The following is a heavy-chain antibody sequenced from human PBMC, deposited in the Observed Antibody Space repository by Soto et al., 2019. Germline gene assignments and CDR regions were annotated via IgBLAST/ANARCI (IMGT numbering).Heavy chain of an antibody. CDR2: ISSSGSTI. CDR3: ARDWGYSGSGPFDY. J-gene: IGHJ4*02. Sequence: GESLKISCAASGFTFSDYYMSWIRQAPGKGLEWVSYISSSGSTIYYADSVKGRFTISRDNAKNSLYLQMNSLRAEDTAVYYCARDWGYSGSGPFDYWGQGTLVTVSS. CDR1: GFTFSDYY. D-gene: IGHD5-12*01. V-gene: IGHV3-11*01.